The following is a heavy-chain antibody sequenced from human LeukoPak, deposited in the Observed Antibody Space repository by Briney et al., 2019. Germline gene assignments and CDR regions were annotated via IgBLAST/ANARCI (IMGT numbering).Heavy chain of an antibody. CDR1: GGSISSYY. J-gene: IGHJ6*02. CDR3: AREYSNYVPWYGMDV. D-gene: IGHD4-11*01. Sequence: SETLSLTCTVSGGSISSYYWSWIRQPPGKGLEWIGYIYYSGGTNYNPSLKSRVTISVDTSKNQFSLKLSSVTAADTAVYYCAREYSNYVPWYGMDVWGQGTTVTVSS. V-gene: IGHV4-59*01. CDR2: IYYSGGT.